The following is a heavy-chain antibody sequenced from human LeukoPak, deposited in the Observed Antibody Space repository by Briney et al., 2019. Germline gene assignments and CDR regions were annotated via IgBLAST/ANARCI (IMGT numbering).Heavy chain of an antibody. V-gene: IGHV3-53*01. D-gene: IGHD3-10*01. Sequence: GGSLRLSCAVSGFIVNNNYMSWVRRAPGKGLEWVSFIYGDGTTNYADSVKGRFTISRDNSKNTLYLQMNTLTADDTAVYHCATGAHYYGSWGQGTLVTVSS. CDR3: ATGAHYYGS. CDR2: IYGDGTT. CDR1: GFIVNNNY. J-gene: IGHJ5*02.